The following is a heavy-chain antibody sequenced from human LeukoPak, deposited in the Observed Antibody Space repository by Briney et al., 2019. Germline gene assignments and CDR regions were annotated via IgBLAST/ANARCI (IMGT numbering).Heavy chain of an antibody. Sequence: SETLSLTCIVSGYSIISDYFWGWIRQPPGKGLEWIGSIYYSGSTYYNPSLKSRVTISVDTSKNQFSLKLSSVTAADTAVYYCARTPRIVGATDAGRAFDIWGQGTMVTVSS. V-gene: IGHV4-38-2*02. CDR2: IYYSGST. D-gene: IGHD1-26*01. CDR1: GYSIISDYF. CDR3: ARTPRIVGATDAGRAFDI. J-gene: IGHJ3*02.